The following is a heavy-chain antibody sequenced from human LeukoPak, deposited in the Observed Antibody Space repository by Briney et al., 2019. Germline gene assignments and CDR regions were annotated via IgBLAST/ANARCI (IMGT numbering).Heavy chain of an antibody. CDR2: ISSSSSTI. Sequence: GGSLRLSCAASGFSFNNAWMNWGRQAPGKGLEWVSYISSSSSTIYYADSVKGRFTISRDNAKNSLYLQMNSLRDEDTAVYYCAGQGPLSNYYYYGMDVWGQGTTVTVSS. J-gene: IGHJ6*02. D-gene: IGHD2/OR15-2a*01. CDR1: GFSFNNAW. CDR3: AGQGPLSNYYYYGMDV. V-gene: IGHV3-48*02.